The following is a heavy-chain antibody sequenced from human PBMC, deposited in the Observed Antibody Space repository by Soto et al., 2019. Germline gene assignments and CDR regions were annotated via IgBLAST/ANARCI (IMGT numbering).Heavy chain of an antibody. J-gene: IGHJ4*02. CDR3: AKVVDRYYFDY. CDR2: ISAYNGNA. V-gene: IGHV1-18*01. D-gene: IGHD2-2*01. CDR1: GYTFTSYG. Sequence: ASVKVSCKASGYTFTSYGISWVRQAPGQGLEWMGWISAYNGNANYAQKLQGRVTMTTDTSTSTAYMELRSLRSDDTAVYYCAKVVDRYYFDYWGQGTLVTVSS.